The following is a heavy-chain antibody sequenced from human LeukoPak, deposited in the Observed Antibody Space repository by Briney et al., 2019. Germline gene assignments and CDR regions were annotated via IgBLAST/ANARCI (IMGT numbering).Heavy chain of an antibody. D-gene: IGHD2-2*01. V-gene: IGHV1-2*04. Sequence: ASVKVSCKASGYTFADYFIHWVRQAPGQGLEWMGRINPNTGGAEYAPKFQGWVTMTRDTSISTAYMELSRLRSDDTAVYYCARARCSSTSCYFNWFDPWGQGTLVTVSS. CDR1: GYTFADYF. CDR2: INPNTGGA. J-gene: IGHJ5*02. CDR3: ARARCSSTSCYFNWFDP.